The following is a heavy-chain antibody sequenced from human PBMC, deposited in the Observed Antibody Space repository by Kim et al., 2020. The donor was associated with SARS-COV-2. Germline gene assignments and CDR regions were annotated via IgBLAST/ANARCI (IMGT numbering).Heavy chain of an antibody. CDR3: TTDPRYYDFWSGYSDPYYYYYGMDV. CDR1: GFTFSNAW. CDR2: IKSKTDGGTT. D-gene: IGHD3-3*01. V-gene: IGHV3-15*01. Sequence: GGSLRLSCAASGFTFSNAWMSWVRQAPGKGLEWVGRIKSKTDGGTTDYAAPGKGRFTISRDDSKNTLYLQMNSLKTEDTAVYYCTTDPRYYDFWSGYSDPYYYYYGMDVWGQGTTVTVSS. J-gene: IGHJ6*02.